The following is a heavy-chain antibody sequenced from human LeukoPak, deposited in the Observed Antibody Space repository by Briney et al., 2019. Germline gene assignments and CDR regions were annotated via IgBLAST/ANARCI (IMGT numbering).Heavy chain of an antibody. J-gene: IGHJ4*02. Sequence: GGSLRLSCAASGFTFSSYSMNWVRQAPGKGLEWVSVINWNGGSTAYADSVKGRFTISRDNAKTTLYLQMNSLKTEDTAVYYCTTDFKGATTLGDYWGQGTLVTVSS. V-gene: IGHV3-20*04. CDR1: GFTFSSYS. CDR3: TTDFKGATTLGDY. CDR2: INWNGGST. D-gene: IGHD1-26*01.